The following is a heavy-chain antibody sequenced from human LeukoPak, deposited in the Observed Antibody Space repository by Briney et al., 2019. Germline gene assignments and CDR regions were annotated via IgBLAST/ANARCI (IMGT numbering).Heavy chain of an antibody. CDR2: ISWNSGSI. D-gene: IGHD1-14*01. V-gene: IGHV3-9*01. CDR1: GFTFDDYA. J-gene: IGHJ6*02. Sequence: GRSLRLSCAASGFTFDDYAMHWVRRAPGKGLEWVSGISWNSGSIGYADSVKGRFTISRDNAKNSLYLQMNSLRAGDTALYYCARRSPEYYYYAMDVWGQGTTVTVSS. CDR3: ARRSPEYYYYAMDV.